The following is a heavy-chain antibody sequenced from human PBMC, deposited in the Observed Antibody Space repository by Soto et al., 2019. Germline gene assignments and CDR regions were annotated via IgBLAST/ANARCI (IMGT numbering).Heavy chain of an antibody. CDR3: AKDMAHHDFWSNNQRGLDV. Sequence: ASVKVSCKASGYTFTGYYMHWVRQAPGQGLEWMGWINPNSGGTNYAQKFQGWVTMTRDTSISTAYMELSRLRSDDTALYYCAKDMAHHDFWSNNQRGLDVWGQGTTVTVSS. V-gene: IGHV1-2*04. D-gene: IGHD3-3*01. CDR1: GYTFTGYY. J-gene: IGHJ6*02. CDR2: INPNSGGT.